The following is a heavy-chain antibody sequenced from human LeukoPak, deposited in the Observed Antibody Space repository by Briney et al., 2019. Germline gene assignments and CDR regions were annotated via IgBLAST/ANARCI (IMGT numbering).Heavy chain of an antibody. D-gene: IGHD3-16*01. V-gene: IGHV3-21*01. Sequence: GESLRLSRAASGFTFSSYSMNWVRQAPGKGLEWVSSISSSSSYIYYADSVKGRFTISRDNAKNSLYVQVNSLRAEDTAVYYCARGGVFDAFDIWGQGTMVTVSS. CDR3: ARGGVFDAFDI. J-gene: IGHJ3*02. CDR1: GFTFSSYS. CDR2: ISSSSSYI.